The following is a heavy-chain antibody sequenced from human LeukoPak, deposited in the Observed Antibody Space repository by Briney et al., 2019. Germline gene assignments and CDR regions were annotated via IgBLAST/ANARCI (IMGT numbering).Heavy chain of an antibody. CDR1: GGSFSGYY. V-gene: IGHV4-34*01. J-gene: IGHJ2*01. CDR2: INHSGST. D-gene: IGHD6-19*01. Sequence: SETLSLTCAVYGGSFSGYYWSWIRQPPGKGLEWIGEINHSGSTNYNPSLKSRVTISVDTSKNQFSLKLSSVTAADTAVYYCARYPSGWGAAGWYFDLWGRGTLVTVSS. CDR3: ARYPSGWGAAGWYFDL.